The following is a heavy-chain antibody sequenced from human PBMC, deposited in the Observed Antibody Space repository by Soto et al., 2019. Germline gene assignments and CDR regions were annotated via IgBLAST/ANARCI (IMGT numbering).Heavy chain of an antibody. J-gene: IGHJ4*02. CDR2: IYHSGST. D-gene: IGHD3-10*01. Sequence: SETLSLTCAVSGGSISSGGYSWSWIRQPPGKGLEWIGYIYHSGSTYYNPSLKSRVTISVDRSKNQFSLKLSSVTAADTAVYYCAREGEGTIDYWGQGTLVTVSS. CDR3: AREGEGTIDY. V-gene: IGHV4-30-2*01. CDR1: GGSISSGGYS.